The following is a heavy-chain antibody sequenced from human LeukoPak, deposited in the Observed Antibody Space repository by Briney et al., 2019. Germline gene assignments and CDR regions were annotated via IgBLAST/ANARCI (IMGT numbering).Heavy chain of an antibody. CDR3: ARSTELSDPYFSYGMDV. J-gene: IGHJ6*02. Sequence: GGSLRLSCAASGFSFRSFEMSWVRQASGKGLECIAYISSASGTIYHADSVKGRFTISRDNANNSLYLQMNSLRAEDTAIYYCARSTELSDPYFSYGMDVWGQGTTVTVSS. D-gene: IGHD1-26*01. CDR1: GFSFRSFE. CDR2: ISSASGTI. V-gene: IGHV3-48*03.